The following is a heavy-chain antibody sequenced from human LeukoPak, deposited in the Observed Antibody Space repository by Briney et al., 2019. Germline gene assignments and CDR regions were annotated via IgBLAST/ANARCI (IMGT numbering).Heavy chain of an antibody. CDR3: ARASSSGYYYYGMDV. D-gene: IGHD6-13*01. Sequence: SETLSLTCTVSGGSISSHYWSWIRQPPGKGLEWIGYIYYSGSTNYNPSLKSRVTISVDTSKNQFSLKLSSVTAADTAVYYCARASSSGYYYYGMDVWGQGTTVTVSS. CDR2: IYYSGST. V-gene: IGHV4-59*08. CDR1: GGSISSHY. J-gene: IGHJ6*02.